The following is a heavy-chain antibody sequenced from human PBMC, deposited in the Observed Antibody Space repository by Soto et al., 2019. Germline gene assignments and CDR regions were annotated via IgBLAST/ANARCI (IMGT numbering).Heavy chain of an antibody. V-gene: IGHV4-34*01. D-gene: IGHD3-10*01. Sequence: SETLSLTCAVYGGSFSGYYWSWIRQPPGKGLEWIGEINHSGSTNYNPSLKSRVTISVDTSKNQFSLKLSSVTAADTAVYYCARMVSRSGSYWYYYYGVDVWGQGTTVTVSS. CDR3: ARMVSRSGSYWYYYYGVDV. CDR1: GGSFSGYY. CDR2: INHSGST. J-gene: IGHJ6*02.